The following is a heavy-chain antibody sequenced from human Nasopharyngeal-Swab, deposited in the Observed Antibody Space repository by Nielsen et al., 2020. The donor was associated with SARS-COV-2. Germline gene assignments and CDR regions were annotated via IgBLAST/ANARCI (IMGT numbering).Heavy chain of an antibody. CDR1: GGSISSGDYY. CDR2: IYYSGST. J-gene: IGHJ6*03. CDR3: ARVPKLPNLNYYYYYMDV. V-gene: IGHV4-30-4*08. Sequence: SETLSLICTVSGGSISSGDYYWSWIRQPPGKGLEWIGYIYYSGSTYYNPSLKSRVTISVDTSKNQFSLKLSSVTAADTAVYYCARVPKLPNLNYYYYYMDVWGKGTTVTVSS. D-gene: IGHD1-7*01.